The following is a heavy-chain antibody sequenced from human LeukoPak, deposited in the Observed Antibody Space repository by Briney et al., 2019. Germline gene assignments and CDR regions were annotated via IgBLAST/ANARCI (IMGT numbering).Heavy chain of an antibody. V-gene: IGHV4-59*01. CDR2: IYYRVTT. Sequence: AETLSLTCTVSGDSISTYNWSWIRQPPGKGLEWIGYIYYRVTTDYNPSLKSRVTISVDTSKNQFSLKLSSVNAADTAVYYCARERRWFGSRENWFDPWGQGTLVTVSS. J-gene: IGHJ5*02. D-gene: IGHD3-10*01. CDR3: ARERRWFGSRENWFDP. CDR1: GDSISTYN.